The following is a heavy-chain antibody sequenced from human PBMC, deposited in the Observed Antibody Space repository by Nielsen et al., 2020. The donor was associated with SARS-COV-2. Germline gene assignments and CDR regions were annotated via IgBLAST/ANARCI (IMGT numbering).Heavy chain of an antibody. CDR2: INHSGST. Sequence: GSLRLSCAVYGGSFSGYYWSWIRQPPGKGLEWIGEINHSGSTNYNPSLKSRVTISVDTSKNQFSLKLSSVTAADTAVYYCARVGYYDSSGRYYFDYWGQGTLVTVSS. CDR3: ARVGYYDSSGRYYFDY. J-gene: IGHJ4*02. V-gene: IGHV4-34*01. D-gene: IGHD3-22*01. CDR1: GGSFSGYY.